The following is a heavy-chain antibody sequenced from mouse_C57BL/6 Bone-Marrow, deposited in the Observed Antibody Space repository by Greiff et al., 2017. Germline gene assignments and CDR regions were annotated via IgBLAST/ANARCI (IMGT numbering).Heavy chain of an antibody. Sequence: QVQLQQPGAELVKPGASVKMSCKASGYTFTSYWITWVKQRPGQGLEWIGDIYPGSGSTKYNEKFKSKATLTVDTSSSTAYMQLSSLTSEDSAVYYCANDGYYAYYFDYWGQGTTLPASS. V-gene: IGHV1-55*01. CDR3: ANDGYYAYYFDY. J-gene: IGHJ2*01. D-gene: IGHD2-3*01. CDR1: GYTFTSYW. CDR2: IYPGSGST.